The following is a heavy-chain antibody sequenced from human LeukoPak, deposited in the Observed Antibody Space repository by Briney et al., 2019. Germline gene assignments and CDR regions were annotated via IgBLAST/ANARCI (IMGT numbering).Heavy chain of an antibody. CDR2: ISSSSYHI. V-gene: IGHV3-21*04. CDR3: ARRESYTLFLQH. J-gene: IGHJ1*01. Sequence: GGSLRLSCAASGFTFATDSMNWVRQAPGKGLEWVSSISSSSYHIYYADSVKGRFTISRDNSKNTLYLQMNSLRAEDTAVYYCARRESYTLFLQHWGQGTLVTVSS. CDR1: GFTFATDS. D-gene: IGHD1-26*01.